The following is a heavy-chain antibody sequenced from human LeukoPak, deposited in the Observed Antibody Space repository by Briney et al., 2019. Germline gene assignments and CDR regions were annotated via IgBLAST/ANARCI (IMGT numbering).Heavy chain of an antibody. D-gene: IGHD2-2*01. Sequence: ASVKVSCKVSGYTLTELSMHWVRQAPGKGLEWMGGFDPEDGETIYAQKFQGRVTMTEDTSTDTAYMELSSLRSEDTAVYYCATGNPDIAVVPAAIGGMDVWGKGTTVTVSS. CDR1: GYTLTELS. V-gene: IGHV1-24*01. CDR2: FDPEDGET. CDR3: ATGNPDIAVVPAAIGGMDV. J-gene: IGHJ6*04.